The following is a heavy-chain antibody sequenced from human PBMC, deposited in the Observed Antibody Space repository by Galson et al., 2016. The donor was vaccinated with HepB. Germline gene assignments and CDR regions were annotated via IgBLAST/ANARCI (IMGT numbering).Heavy chain of an antibody. Sequence: SVKVSCKASGYTATTFGVSWVRQAPAQALEYLGWIDTSNGNTNYPQKFQDRVTLTTDTSTSTTYMELRSLISDDTAVYYCARHYSSTWPAGLIFDAWGPGTRVTVSS. CDR1: GYTATTFG. CDR3: ARHYSSTWPAGLIFDA. J-gene: IGHJ4*02. V-gene: IGHV1-18*01. D-gene: IGHD6-6*01. CDR2: IDTSNGNT.